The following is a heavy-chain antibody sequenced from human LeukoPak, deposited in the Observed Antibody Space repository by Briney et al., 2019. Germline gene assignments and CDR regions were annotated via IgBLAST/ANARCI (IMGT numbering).Heavy chain of an antibody. J-gene: IGHJ4*02. V-gene: IGHV1-69*13. CDR1: GGTFSSYA. CDR2: IIPIFGTA. CDR3: AREIYYYDSSGPLPPSSYLDY. Sequence: ASVKVSCKASGGTFSSYAISWVRQAPGQGLEWMGGIIPIFGTANYAQKFQGRVTITADESTSTAYMELSSLRSEDTAVYYCAREIYYYDSSGPLPPSSYLDYWGQGTLVTVSS. D-gene: IGHD3-22*01.